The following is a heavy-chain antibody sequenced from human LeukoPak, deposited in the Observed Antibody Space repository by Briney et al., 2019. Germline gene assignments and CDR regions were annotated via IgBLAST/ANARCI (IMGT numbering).Heavy chain of an antibody. D-gene: IGHD4-11*01. J-gene: IGHJ4*01. CDR2: IWSDGSNR. Sequence: PGGSLTLSCAPSGFIYSQYGMQCVPETPGKGLEWVAGIWSDGSNRFYAGSVKGRFTISRDNSQNTLILQMNSLRAEDTAMYYCARDAQRGFDYSNSLEYWGHGTLVTVSS. V-gene: IGHV3-33*01. CDR1: GFIYSQYG. CDR3: ARDAQRGFDYSNSLEY.